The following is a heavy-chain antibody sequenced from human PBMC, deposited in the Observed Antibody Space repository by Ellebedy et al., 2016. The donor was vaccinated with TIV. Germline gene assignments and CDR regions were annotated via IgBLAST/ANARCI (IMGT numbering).Heavy chain of an antibody. D-gene: IGHD3/OR15-3a*01. CDR1: GDSVSSDTAA. CDR3: ARDAPFGLDTFDI. Sequence: SQTLSLTCSISGDSVSSDTAAWNWFRQSPSRGFEWLGRTYFRSKWYNDYAPSVKSRIIVNPDTSKHHFYLQLRSVTPEDTAVYYCARDAPFGLDTFDIWGQGTMVTVSS. V-gene: IGHV6-1*01. J-gene: IGHJ3*02. CDR2: TYFRSKWYN.